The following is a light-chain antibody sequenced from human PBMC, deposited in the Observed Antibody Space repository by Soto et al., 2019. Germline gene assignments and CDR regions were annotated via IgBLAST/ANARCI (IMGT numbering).Light chain of an antibody. V-gene: IGKV3-11*01. CDR1: QSVSSY. CDR2: DAS. J-gene: IGKJ1*01. CDR3: QQRSNWPVT. Sequence: EIVLTQSPGTLSLSPGERATLSCRASQSVSSYLAWYQQKPGQAPRLLIYDASTRATGISARFSGSGSGTDFPLTISSLEPEDFGVYYCQQRSNWPVTFGRGTKVEVK.